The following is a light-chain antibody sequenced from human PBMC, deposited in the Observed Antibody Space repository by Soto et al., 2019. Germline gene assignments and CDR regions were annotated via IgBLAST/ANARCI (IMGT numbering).Light chain of an antibody. V-gene: IGKV1-39*01. Sequence: DIQMTQSPSSLYASVGDRVTITCRASQSISSYLNWYQQKPGKAPRLLIYAASILQSGVPSRFSGSGSGTDFTLTINNLQPEDFATYYCQQTYSTPFTFGPGTKLDI. CDR3: QQTYSTPFT. CDR2: AAS. J-gene: IGKJ3*01. CDR1: QSISSY.